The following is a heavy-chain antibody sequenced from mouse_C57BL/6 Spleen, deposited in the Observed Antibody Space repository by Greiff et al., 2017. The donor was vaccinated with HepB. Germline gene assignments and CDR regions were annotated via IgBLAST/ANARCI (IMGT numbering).Heavy chain of an antibody. CDR1: GYTFTSYW. J-gene: IGHJ2*01. V-gene: IGHV1-64*01. D-gene: IGHD1-1*01. CDR3: VITTVVATPFDY. CDR2: IHPNSGST. Sequence: QVQLQQSGAELVKPGASVKLSCKASGYTFTSYWMHWVKQRPGQGLEWIGMIHPNSGSTNYNEKFKSKATLTVDKSSSTAYMQLSSLTSEDSAVYYCVITTVVATPFDYWGQGTTLTVSS.